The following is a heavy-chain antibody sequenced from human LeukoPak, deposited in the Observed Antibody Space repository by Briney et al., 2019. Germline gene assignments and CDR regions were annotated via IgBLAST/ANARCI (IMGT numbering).Heavy chain of an antibody. D-gene: IGHD1-20*01. J-gene: IGHJ4*02. Sequence: PSETLSLTCTVSGVSISSYYWSWIRQPAGKGLEWIGRIYTSGSTNYNPSLKSRVTISVDTSKNQFSLKLSSVTAADTAVYYCAKIINWNGSDYWGQGTLVTVSS. CDR3: AKIINWNGSDY. V-gene: IGHV4-4*07. CDR2: IYTSGST. CDR1: GVSISSYY.